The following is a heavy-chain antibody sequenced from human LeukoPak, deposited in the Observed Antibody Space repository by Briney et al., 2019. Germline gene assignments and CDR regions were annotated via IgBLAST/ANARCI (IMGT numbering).Heavy chain of an antibody. V-gene: IGHV1-2*06. J-gene: IGHJ4*02. CDR1: GFTFSSYG. CDR3: ASLGPDSSGYFMVDY. CDR2: INPNTGGT. D-gene: IGHD3-22*01. Sequence: PGRSLRLSCAASGFTFSSYGMHWVRQAPGQGLERMGRINPNTGGTNYAQKFQGRVTMTRDTPISTAYMELNRLRSDDTAVYYCASLGPDSSGYFMVDYWGQGTLVTVS.